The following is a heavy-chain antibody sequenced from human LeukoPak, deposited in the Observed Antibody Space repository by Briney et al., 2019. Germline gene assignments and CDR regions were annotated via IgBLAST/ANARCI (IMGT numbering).Heavy chain of an antibody. Sequence: GGSLRLSCGASGFXFSSYSMNWVRQAPGKGLEWVSSISTSSSYIYSADSVKGRFTISRDNAKNSLYLQMNSLRAEDTAVYYCVRDTFSPDAFDIWGQGTMVTVSS. D-gene: IGHD3-16*01. CDR1: GFXFSSYS. V-gene: IGHV3-21*01. CDR2: ISTSSSYI. J-gene: IGHJ3*02. CDR3: VRDTFSPDAFDI.